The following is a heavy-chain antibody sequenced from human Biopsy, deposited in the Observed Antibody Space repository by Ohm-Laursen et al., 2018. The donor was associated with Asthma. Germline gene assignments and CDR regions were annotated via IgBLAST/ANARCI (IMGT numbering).Heavy chain of an antibody. CDR1: GFSFSNFA. J-gene: IGHJ4*02. V-gene: IGHV3-30*07. CDR2: ISRDASTQ. CDR3: AKAREDIVVVVAVSDS. D-gene: IGHD2-15*01. Sequence: SLRLSCTASGFSFSNFAIHWVRQAPGKGLEWVGVISRDASTQDYADSVKGRFAISRDNSKNTLHLQMNSLRAEDTAVYYCAKAREDIVVVVAVSDSWGQGTLVTVSS.